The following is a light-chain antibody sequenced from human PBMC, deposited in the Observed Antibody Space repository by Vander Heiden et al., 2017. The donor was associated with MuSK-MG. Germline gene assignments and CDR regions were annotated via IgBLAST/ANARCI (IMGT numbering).Light chain of an antibody. J-gene: IGLJ1*01. V-gene: IGLV2-8*01. CDR3: SSDAGNNNYV. CDR1: SSDVGTSNF. CDR2: EVT. Sequence: QSALTQPPSASGSPVQSVTSSCTGTSSDVGTSNFVSWYQPHPANSLNLMFYEVTKRPAGPPRRFSGSKAGNTASLTVFERQHEEADDYYCSSDAGNNNYVFGTGTKVSVL.